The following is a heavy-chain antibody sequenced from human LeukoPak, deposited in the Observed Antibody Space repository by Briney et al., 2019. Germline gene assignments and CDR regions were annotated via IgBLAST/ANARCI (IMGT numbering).Heavy chain of an antibody. CDR1: GYRFTSYW. Sequence: GESLQISCQGSGYRFTSYWIGWVRPMPGKSLEWMGLIYPGDSDTRYSPSFQGQVTISADKSISTAYLQWSSLKASDTAMYYCVRLETYFDYWGQGTLVTVSS. CDR3: VRLETYFDY. D-gene: IGHD3-3*01. V-gene: IGHV5-51*01. J-gene: IGHJ4*02. CDR2: IYPGDSDT.